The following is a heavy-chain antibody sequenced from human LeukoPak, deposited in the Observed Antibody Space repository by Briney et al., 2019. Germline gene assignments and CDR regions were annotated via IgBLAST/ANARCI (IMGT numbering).Heavy chain of an antibody. D-gene: IGHD2/OR15-2a*01. Sequence: SQTLSLTCAISGDRVSSNSAAWNWIRQSPSRGLEWLGRTYYRSKWHYDYAASVKSRMTISPDTSKNHFSLQLNSVTPEDAAVYYCARQSSTSEYYYGIDVWAQGTTVTVSS. CDR2: TYYRSKWHY. J-gene: IGHJ6*02. CDR3: ARQSSTSEYYYGIDV. CDR1: GDRVSSNSAA. V-gene: IGHV6-1*01.